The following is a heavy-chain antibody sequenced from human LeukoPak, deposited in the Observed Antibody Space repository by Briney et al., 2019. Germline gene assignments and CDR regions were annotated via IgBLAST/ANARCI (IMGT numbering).Heavy chain of an antibody. CDR3: AKDGLSSSTSSYYYMDV. D-gene: IGHD2-2*01. Sequence: GGSLRLSCAASGFTFSSYGMHWVRQAPGKGLEWVAFIRYDGSNKYYADSVKGRFTISRDNSKNTLYLQMNSLRAEDTAVYYCAKDGLSSSTSSYYYMDVWGKGTTVIVSS. J-gene: IGHJ6*03. CDR1: GFTFSSYG. CDR2: IRYDGSNK. V-gene: IGHV3-30*02.